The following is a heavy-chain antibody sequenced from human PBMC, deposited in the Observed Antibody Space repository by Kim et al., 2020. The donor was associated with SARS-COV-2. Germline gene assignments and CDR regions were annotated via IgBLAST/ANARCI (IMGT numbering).Heavy chain of an antibody. V-gene: IGHV4-61*02. CDR3: ARDYHYDSSGYYVLDAFDI. CDR1: GGSISSGSYY. Sequence: SETLSLTCTVSGGSISSGSYYWSWIRQPAGKGLEWIGRIYTSGSTNYNPSLKSRVTISVDTSKNQFSLKLSSVTAADTAVYYCARDYHYDSSGYYVLDAFDIWGQGTKVPVSS. CDR2: IYTSGST. J-gene: IGHJ3*02. D-gene: IGHD3-22*01.